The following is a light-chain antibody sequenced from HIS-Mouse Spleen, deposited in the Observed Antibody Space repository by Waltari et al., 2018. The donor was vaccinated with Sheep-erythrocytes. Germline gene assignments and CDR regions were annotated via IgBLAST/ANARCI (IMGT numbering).Light chain of an antibody. CDR3: SSYAGSNNWV. CDR2: EVS. V-gene: IGLV2-8*01. Sequence: QSALTQPPSASGSPGQSVTISCTGTSSEVGGYNYVSWYQQHPGKAPKLMIYEVSRPPAGVPDRFSGTKAGNAASLTVSGLEAEDDADYYCSSYAGSNNWVFGGGTKLTVL. CDR1: SSEVGGYNY. J-gene: IGLJ3*02.